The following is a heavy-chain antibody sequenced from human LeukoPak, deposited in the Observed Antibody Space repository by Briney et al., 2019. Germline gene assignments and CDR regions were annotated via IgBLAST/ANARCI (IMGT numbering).Heavy chain of an antibody. CDR2: ISAYNGNT. Sequence: ASVTVSCKASGYTFTSYGISWVRQAPGQGLEWMGWISAYNGNTNYAQKLQGRVTMTTDTSTSTAYMELRSLRSDDTAVYYCARGPSSSWYVGAEYFQHWGQGTLVTVSS. CDR1: GYTFTSYG. CDR3: ARGPSSSWYVGAEYFQH. V-gene: IGHV1-18*01. D-gene: IGHD6-13*01. J-gene: IGHJ1*01.